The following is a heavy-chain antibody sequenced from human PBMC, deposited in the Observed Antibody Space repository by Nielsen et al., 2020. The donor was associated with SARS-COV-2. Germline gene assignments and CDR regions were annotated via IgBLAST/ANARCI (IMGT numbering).Heavy chain of an antibody. CDR2: IYYSGST. CDR3: ARAGSSSWDYFDY. Sequence: WIRQPPGKGLEWIGSIYYSGSTYYNPSLKSRVTISVDTSKNQFSLKLSSVTAADTAVYYCARAGSSSWDYFDYWGQGTLVTVSS. D-gene: IGHD6-13*01. V-gene: IGHV4-39*01. J-gene: IGHJ4*02.